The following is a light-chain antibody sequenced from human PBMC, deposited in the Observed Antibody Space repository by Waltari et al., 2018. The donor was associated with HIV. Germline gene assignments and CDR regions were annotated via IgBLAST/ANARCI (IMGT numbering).Light chain of an antibody. CDR1: TGPVTSGHF. J-gene: IGLJ3*02. CDR3: ILTYSGPWV. V-gene: IGLV7-46*01. CDR2: NTN. Sequence: QAVVTQEPSLTVSPGGAVTLTCGSSTGPVTSGHFACCLQQRPGQAPSTLNHNTNNTPTGTPARCSGSHRGGTAALTLSGAQPEYEADNYGILTYSGPWVFGEGTKLTVL.